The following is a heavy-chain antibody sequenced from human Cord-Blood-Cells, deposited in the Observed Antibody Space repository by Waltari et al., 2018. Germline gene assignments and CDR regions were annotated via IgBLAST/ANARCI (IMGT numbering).Heavy chain of an antibody. V-gene: IGHV4-34*01. CDR3: ARRGDFVEWLPSDAFDI. D-gene: IGHD3-3*01. J-gene: IGHJ3*02. Sequence: QVQLQQWGAGLLKPSETLSLTCAVYGGSFSGYYWSWIRQPPGKGLEWIGEINHSGSTNYNPSLKSRVTISVDTSKNQFSLKLSSVTAADTAVYYCARRGDFVEWLPSDAFDIWGQGTMVTVSS. CDR1: GGSFSGYY. CDR2: INHSGST.